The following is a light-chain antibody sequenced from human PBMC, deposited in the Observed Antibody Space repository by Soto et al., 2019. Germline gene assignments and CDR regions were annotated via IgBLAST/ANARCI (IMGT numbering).Light chain of an antibody. Sequence: QSALTQPPSASGSPGQSVTISCTGTSSDVGGYNYVSWYQQLPGKAPKLIIYEVTKRPSGVPDRFSGSKSGNTSSLTVSGLQAEEEADYYCSSYAGNSRVLGGGTQLTVL. J-gene: IGLJ2*01. CDR3: SSYAGNSRV. V-gene: IGLV2-8*01. CDR2: EVT. CDR1: SSDVGGYNY.